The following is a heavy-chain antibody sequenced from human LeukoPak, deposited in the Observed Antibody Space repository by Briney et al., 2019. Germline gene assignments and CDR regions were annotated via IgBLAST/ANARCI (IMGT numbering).Heavy chain of an antibody. CDR3: ARDDGGGYCSGGSCPDAFDI. D-gene: IGHD2-15*01. Sequence: SETLSLTCTVSGGSISSYYWSWIRQPPGKGLEWIGYIYYSGSTNYNPSLKSRVTISVDTSKNQFSLKLSSVTAADTAVYYCARDDGGGYCSGGSCPDAFDIWGQGTMVTVSS. CDR2: IYYSGST. CDR1: GGSISSYY. J-gene: IGHJ3*02. V-gene: IGHV4-59*01.